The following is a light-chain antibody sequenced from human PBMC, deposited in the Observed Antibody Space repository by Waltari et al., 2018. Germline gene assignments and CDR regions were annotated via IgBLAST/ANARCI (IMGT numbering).Light chain of an antibody. Sequence: QAVVTQEPSLTVSPGGTVTLTCGSSAGAVTESHYPYWYQQKPGQAPRTLIYNTNNKRSWTPARFSGSLLAGKAALTLSGAQPEDEAEYYCWLHYSGAVLFGGGTRLTVL. CDR1: AGAVTESHY. V-gene: IGLV7-46*01. CDR3: WLHYSGAVL. J-gene: IGLJ2*01. CDR2: NTN.